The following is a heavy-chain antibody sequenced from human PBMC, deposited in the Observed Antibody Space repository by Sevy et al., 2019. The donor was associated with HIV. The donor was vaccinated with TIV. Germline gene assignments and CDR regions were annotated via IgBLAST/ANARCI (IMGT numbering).Heavy chain of an antibody. J-gene: IGHJ4*02. V-gene: IGHV5-51*01. CDR3: ARVRQPGQQLVDY. CDR2: IYPGQSDT. D-gene: IGHD6-13*01. Sequence: GESLKISCKGSGYSFTSYWIGWVRQMPGKGLEWMGIIYPGQSDTRYSPSFHGQVTISADKSINTAYLQWSSLKASDTAMYYCARVRQPGQQLVDYWGQGTLVTVSS. CDR1: GYSFTSYW.